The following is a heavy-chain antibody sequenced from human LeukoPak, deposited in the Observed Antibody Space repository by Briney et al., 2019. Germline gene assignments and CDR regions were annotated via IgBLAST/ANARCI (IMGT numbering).Heavy chain of an antibody. CDR3: GPREDSTTNAYDY. Sequence: GRSLRLSCAASRFTFSSYAMHWVRQAPGKGLEWVSAISGEGVTIYYADSVKGRFTISRDNSKNTLYLQMNSLTAEDTAVYYCGPREDSTTNAYDYWGQGTLVTVSS. V-gene: IGHV3-23*01. CDR1: RFTFSSYA. D-gene: IGHD2/OR15-2a*01. CDR2: ISGEGVTI. J-gene: IGHJ4*02.